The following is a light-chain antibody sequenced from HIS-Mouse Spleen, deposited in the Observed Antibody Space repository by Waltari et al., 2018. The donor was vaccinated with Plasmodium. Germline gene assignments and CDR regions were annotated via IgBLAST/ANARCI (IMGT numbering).Light chain of an antibody. Sequence: EIVMTQSPATLSVSPGERATHSCRASQRVSSTLAWYTQKPGQAPRHLLYGASTRATGIPARFSGSGSGTEFTLTISSLQSEDFAVYYCQQYNNWPFTFGQGTRLEIK. V-gene: IGKV3-15*01. J-gene: IGKJ5*01. CDR2: GAS. CDR3: QQYNNWPFT. CDR1: QRVSST.